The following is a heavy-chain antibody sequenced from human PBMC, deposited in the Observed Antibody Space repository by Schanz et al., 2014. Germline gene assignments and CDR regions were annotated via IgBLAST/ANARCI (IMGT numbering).Heavy chain of an antibody. J-gene: IGHJ3*02. Sequence: QVQLVQSGAEVKKPGASVKVSCTASGYTFTSYDINWVRQAPGQGLEWMGWMNPDSGNTGYALKLQGRVTMTTDTSTGTAYMELRSLRSDDTALYYCTRGGYSYALSAFDIWGQGTMVTVSS. V-gene: IGHV1-18*01. D-gene: IGHD5-18*01. CDR2: MNPDSGNT. CDR3: TRGGYSYALSAFDI. CDR1: GYTFTSYD.